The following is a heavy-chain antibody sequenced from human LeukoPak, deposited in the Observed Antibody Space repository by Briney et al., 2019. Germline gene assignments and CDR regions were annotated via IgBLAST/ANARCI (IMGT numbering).Heavy chain of an antibody. D-gene: IGHD1-26*01. CDR2: IYYSGIT. CDR1: GGSISSGGYY. V-gene: IGHV4-31*03. Sequence: SQTLSLTCTVSGGSISSGGYYWSWIRQHPGQGLEWIGYIYYSGITYYNPSLKSRVTISVDTSKNQFSLKLSSVTAADTAVYYCARCTSGARPDYWGQGTLVTVSS. CDR3: ARCTSGARPDY. J-gene: IGHJ4*02.